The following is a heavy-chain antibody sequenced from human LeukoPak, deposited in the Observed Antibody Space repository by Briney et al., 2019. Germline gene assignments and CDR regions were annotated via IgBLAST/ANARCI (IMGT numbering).Heavy chain of an antibody. J-gene: IGHJ4*02. CDR2: INHSGST. V-gene: IGHV4-34*01. CDR3: ARGPLRYFDY. Sequence: PETLSLTCAVYGGSFSGYYWSWIRQPPGKGLEWIGEINHSGSTNYNPSLKSRVTISVDTSKNQFSLKLSSVTAADTAVYYCARGPLRYFDYWGQGTLVTVSS. CDR1: GGSFSGYY.